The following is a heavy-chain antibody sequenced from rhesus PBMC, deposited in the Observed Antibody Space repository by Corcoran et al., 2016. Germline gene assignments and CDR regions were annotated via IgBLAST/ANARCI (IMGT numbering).Heavy chain of an antibody. CDR1: GGSISSSNW. CDR2: YRGSSGTT. Sequence: QVQLQESGPGLVKPSETLSLTCAVSGGSISSSNWWSWIRQPPGKGLEWIGCYRGSSGTTYYHPSLKSRVTISKDTSKNQFSLRLSSVTVADTAVYYCATNYYGSGYYIDSWGQGVVVTVSS. CDR3: ATNYYGSGYYIDS. D-gene: IGHD3-28*01. J-gene: IGHJ6*01. V-gene: IGHV4-65*02.